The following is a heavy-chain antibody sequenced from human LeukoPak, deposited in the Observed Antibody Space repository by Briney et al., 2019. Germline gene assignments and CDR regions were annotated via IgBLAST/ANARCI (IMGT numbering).Heavy chain of an antibody. J-gene: IGHJ4*02. D-gene: IGHD3-3*01. Sequence: PGGSLRLSCAASGFIFSDHWMHWVRQAPGKGLVWLSRINNDGSSTIYADSVKGRFTFSRDNAENTLFLEMSSLRVKDTAVYYYVRERNNFWSGHHSIFDSWGQGTLVTVSS. CDR3: VRERNNFWSGHHSIFDS. V-gene: IGHV3-74*01. CDR2: INNDGSST. CDR1: GFIFSDHW.